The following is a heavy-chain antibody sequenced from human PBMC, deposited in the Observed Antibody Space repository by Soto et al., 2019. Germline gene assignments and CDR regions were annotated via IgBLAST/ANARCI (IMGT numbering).Heavy chain of an antibody. Sequence: PSETLSLTCDVSGFSISSGYYWGWIRQPPGKGLEWIGNIYHSGISNYNPSLKSRVTISVDTSKNQFSLKVTSVTAADTAVYYCARVTTNWFDPWGQGILVTVPQ. CDR1: GFSISSGYY. D-gene: IGHD3-22*01. CDR2: IYHSGIS. V-gene: IGHV4-38-2*01. CDR3: ARVTTNWFDP. J-gene: IGHJ5*02.